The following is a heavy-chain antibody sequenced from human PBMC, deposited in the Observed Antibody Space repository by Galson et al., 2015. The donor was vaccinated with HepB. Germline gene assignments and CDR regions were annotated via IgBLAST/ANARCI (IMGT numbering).Heavy chain of an antibody. CDR3: ARSEWPEYYFDY. Sequence: ETLSLTCAVSGGSISSSNWWSWVRQPPGKGLEWIGEIYHSGSTNYNPSLKSRVTISVDKSKNQFSLKLSSVTAADTAVYYCARSEWPEYYFDYWGQGTLVTVSS. D-gene: IGHD3-3*01. CDR1: GGSISSSNW. V-gene: IGHV4-4*02. CDR2: IYHSGST. J-gene: IGHJ4*02.